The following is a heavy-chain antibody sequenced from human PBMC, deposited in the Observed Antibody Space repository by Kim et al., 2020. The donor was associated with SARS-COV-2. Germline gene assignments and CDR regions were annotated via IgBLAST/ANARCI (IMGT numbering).Heavy chain of an antibody. CDR3: AKDQWVWFGGSDY. D-gene: IGHD3-10*01. Sequence: GGSLRLSCAASGFTFSSYAMSWVRQAPGKGLEWVSAISGSGGSTYYTDSVKGRFTISRDNSKNTLYLQMNSLRAEDTAVYYCAKDQWVWFGGSDYWGQGTLVTVSS. CDR1: GFTFSSYA. J-gene: IGHJ4*02. CDR2: ISGSGGST. V-gene: IGHV3-23*01.